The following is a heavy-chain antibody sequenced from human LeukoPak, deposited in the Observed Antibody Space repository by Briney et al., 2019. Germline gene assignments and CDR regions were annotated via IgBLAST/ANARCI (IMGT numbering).Heavy chain of an antibody. D-gene: IGHD2-2*01. J-gene: IGHJ4*02. CDR2: IYYGGST. V-gene: IGHV4-59*12. Sequence: SETLSLTCTVSGGSISSYYWSWIRQPPGKGLEWIGYIYYGGSTNYNPSLKSRVTISVDTSKNQFSLKLSSVTAADTAVYYCARLGHCSSTSCYLFDYWGQGTLVTVSS. CDR1: GGSISSYY. CDR3: ARLGHCSSTSCYLFDY.